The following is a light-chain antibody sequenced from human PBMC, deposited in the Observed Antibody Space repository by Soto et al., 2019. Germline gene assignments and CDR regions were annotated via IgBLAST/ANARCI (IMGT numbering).Light chain of an antibody. J-gene: IGKJ5*01. V-gene: IGKV1-39*01. CDR3: QQTYSIPIT. Sequence: DIQMTQSPSSLSASVGDRVTITCRASQTISNTLNWYQQRPGKPPNLLIYASSTLQSGVPPRFSGGGSGTEFTLTISSLQPEDFATYYCQQTYSIPITFRQGTRLEIK. CDR1: QTISNT. CDR2: ASS.